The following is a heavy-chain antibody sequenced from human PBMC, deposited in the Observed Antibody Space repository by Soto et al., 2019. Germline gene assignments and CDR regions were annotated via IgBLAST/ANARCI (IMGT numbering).Heavy chain of an antibody. CDR1: GFTFSSYA. V-gene: IGHV3-23*01. J-gene: IGHJ6*02. Sequence: SGGSLRLSSAASGFTFSSYAMSCVRQAPGKGLEWVSAISGSGGSTYYADSVKGRFTISRDNSKNTLYLQMNSLRAEDTAVYYCAKDKWNYYGMDVWGQGTTVTVS. D-gene: IGHD1-26*01. CDR3: AKDKWNYYGMDV. CDR2: ISGSGGST.